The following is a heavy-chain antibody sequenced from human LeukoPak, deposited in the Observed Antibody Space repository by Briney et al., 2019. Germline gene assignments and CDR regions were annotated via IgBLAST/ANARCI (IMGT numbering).Heavy chain of an antibody. CDR1: GGSISSYY. Sequence: PSETLSLTCAVYGGSISSYYWSWIRQPAGKGLEWIGRIYTSRSTNYNPSLKSRVTMSVDTSKNQFSLKLSSVTAADTAVYYCARGGSVAGPFDFDYWGQGTLVTVSS. V-gene: IGHV4-59*10. CDR2: IYTSRST. J-gene: IGHJ4*02. D-gene: IGHD6-19*01. CDR3: ARGGSVAGPFDFDY.